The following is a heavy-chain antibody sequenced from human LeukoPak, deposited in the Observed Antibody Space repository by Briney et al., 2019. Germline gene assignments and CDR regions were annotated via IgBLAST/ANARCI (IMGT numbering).Heavy chain of an antibody. Sequence: GGSLTVSCAASRFTFDDYGMSWVRQAPGTGLEWVSGINWNGGSTGYADSVKGRFTISRDNAKNSLYLQMNSLRAEDTALYYCARRSYYYDSSGLPRGAFDIWGQGTMVTVSS. J-gene: IGHJ3*02. D-gene: IGHD3-22*01. CDR3: ARRSYYYDSSGLPRGAFDI. V-gene: IGHV3-20*04. CDR1: RFTFDDYG. CDR2: INWNGGST.